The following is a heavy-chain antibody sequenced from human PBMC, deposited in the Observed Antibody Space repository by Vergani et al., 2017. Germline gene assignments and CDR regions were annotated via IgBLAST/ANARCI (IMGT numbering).Heavy chain of an antibody. CDR1: GGTFSSYA. CDR3: ARTLSNYYDSSGYYVDY. J-gene: IGHJ4*02. Sequence: QVQLVQSGAEVKKPGSSVKVSCKASGGTFSSYAISWVRQAPGQGLEWMGGIIPIFGTANYAQKFQGRVTITADKSTSTAYMELSSLRSEDTAVYYCARTLSNYYDSSGYYVDYWGQGTLVTVSS. D-gene: IGHD3-22*01. V-gene: IGHV1-69*06. CDR2: IIPIFGTA.